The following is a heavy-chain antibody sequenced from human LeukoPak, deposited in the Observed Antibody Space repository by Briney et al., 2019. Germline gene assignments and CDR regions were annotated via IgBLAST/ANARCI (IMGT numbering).Heavy chain of an antibody. Sequence: SETLSLTCTVSGGSTSSSTYFWGWIRQPPGKGLEWLGIIYYSGTTYYNPSLKSRVTISVDTSKNQFSLKLSAVTAADTAVYYCARRGLYGSSPFDPWGQGTLVTVSS. J-gene: IGHJ5*02. D-gene: IGHD2-2*01. V-gene: IGHV4-39*01. CDR3: ARRGLYGSSPFDP. CDR1: GGSTSSSTYF. CDR2: IYYSGTT.